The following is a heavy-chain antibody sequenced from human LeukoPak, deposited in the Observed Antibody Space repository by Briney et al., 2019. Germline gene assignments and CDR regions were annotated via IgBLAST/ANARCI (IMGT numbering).Heavy chain of an antibody. J-gene: IGHJ5*02. CDR1: GGSFSGYY. Sequence: SETLSLTCAVYGGSFSGYYWSWIRQPPGKGLEWIGEINHSGSTNYNPSLKRRVTISRDTSKNQFSLKLSSVPAADTAVYYCARGAPHYREYNWFDPWGQGTLVTVSS. CDR2: INHSGST. V-gene: IGHV4-34*01. CDR3: ARGAPHYREYNWFDP. D-gene: IGHD1-14*01.